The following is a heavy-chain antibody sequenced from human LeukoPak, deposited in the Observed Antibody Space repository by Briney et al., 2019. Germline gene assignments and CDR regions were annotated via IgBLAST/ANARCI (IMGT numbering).Heavy chain of an antibody. CDR3: ARGAVAVRNAFDI. J-gene: IGHJ3*02. CDR1: GDSVSSNSAA. D-gene: IGHD6-19*01. Sequence: TSQTLSLTCAISGDSVSSNSAAWNWIRQSPSRGLEWLGRTYYSSKWYNDYAVSVKSRITINPDTPKNQFSLQLNSVTPEDTALYYCARGAVAVRNAFDIWGQGTMVTVSS. CDR2: TYYSSKWYN. V-gene: IGHV6-1*01.